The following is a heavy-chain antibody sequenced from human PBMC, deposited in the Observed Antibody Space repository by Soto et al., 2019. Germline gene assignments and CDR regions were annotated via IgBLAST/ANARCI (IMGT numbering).Heavy chain of an antibody. CDR2: IKHDGSEK. Sequence: LRLSCAASGLTFNKYWMTWVRQAPGKGLEWVATIKHDGSEKSNLDSVEGRFTISRDNARNSLSLQMNSLRVEDTAVYFCASVPGSPGYHGLDVWGQGTTVTVSS. CDR3: ASVPGSPGYHGLDV. D-gene: IGHD6-19*01. V-gene: IGHV3-7*03. J-gene: IGHJ6*02. CDR1: GLTFNKYW.